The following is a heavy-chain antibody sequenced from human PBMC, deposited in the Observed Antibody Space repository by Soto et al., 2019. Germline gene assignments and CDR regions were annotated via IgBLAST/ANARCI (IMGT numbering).Heavy chain of an antibody. J-gene: IGHJ6*02. CDR1: GGSITSHY. D-gene: IGHD1-26*01. CDR3: ARDGREASGMDV. V-gene: IGHV4-59*11. CDR2: IYYRGST. Sequence: SETLSLTSTVSGGSITSHYSSWVRQAPGKGLEGIGQIYYRGSTTYKPSLRSRSTISVDTSNNQFSLKLNSVTTADTAVYYCARDGREASGMDVWGQGTKVTVSS.